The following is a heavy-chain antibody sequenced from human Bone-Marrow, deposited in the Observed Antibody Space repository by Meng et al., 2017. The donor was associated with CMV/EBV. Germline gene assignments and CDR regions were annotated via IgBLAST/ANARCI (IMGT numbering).Heavy chain of an antibody. V-gene: IGHV4-59*01. D-gene: IGHD2-21*01. CDR2: IYYSGST. CDR3: ARGRDEFLNWFDP. J-gene: IGHJ5*02. Sequence: SETLSLTCTVSGGSISSYYWSWTRQPPGKGLEWIGHIYYSGSTNYNPSLKSRVTISVDMSTNRLSLKLSSVTAADTAVYYCARGRDEFLNWFDPWGQGTLVTVSS. CDR1: GGSISSYY.